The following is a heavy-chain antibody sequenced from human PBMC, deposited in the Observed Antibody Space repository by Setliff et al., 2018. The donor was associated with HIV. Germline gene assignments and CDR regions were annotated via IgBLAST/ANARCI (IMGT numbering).Heavy chain of an antibody. CDR3: ARGALGGDYAGALDF. J-gene: IGHJ4*01. V-gene: IGHV1-69*13. D-gene: IGHD3-16*01. CDR1: GGTFSRYV. CDR2: IIPFFATA. Sequence: GASVKVSCKASGGTFSRYVISWVRQAPGQGLEWLGEIIPFFATANYAQKFQGRVTITADESTSTAYMELSRLRSDDTAVYYCARGALGGDYAGALDFWGQGTPVTVSS.